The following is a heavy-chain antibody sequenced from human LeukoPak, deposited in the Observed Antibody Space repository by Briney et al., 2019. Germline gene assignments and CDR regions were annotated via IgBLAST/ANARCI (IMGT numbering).Heavy chain of an antibody. V-gene: IGHV4-59*01. CDR2: IYYSGST. D-gene: IGHD3-22*01. Sequence: PGGSLRLSCAASGFTFSSYAMSWIRQPPGKGLEWIGYIYYSGSTNYNPSLKSRVTISVGTSKNEFSLKLSSVTAADTAVYYCARGVGVVVINLWGQGTLVTVSS. J-gene: IGHJ5*02. CDR3: ARGVGVVVINL. CDR1: GFTFSSYA.